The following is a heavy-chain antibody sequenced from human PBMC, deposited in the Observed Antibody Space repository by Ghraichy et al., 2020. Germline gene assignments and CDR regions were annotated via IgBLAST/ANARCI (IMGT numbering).Heavy chain of an antibody. CDR1: GGSISSYY. J-gene: IGHJ4*02. CDR2: IYTSGST. V-gene: IGHV4-4*07. Sequence: SLNISCTVSGGSISSYYWSWIRQPAGKGLEWIGRIYTSGSTNYNPSLKSRVTMSVDTSKNQFSLKLSSVTAADTAVYYCAREGYCSGGSCYTGVDYWGQGTLVTVSS. D-gene: IGHD2-15*01. CDR3: AREGYCSGGSCYTGVDY.